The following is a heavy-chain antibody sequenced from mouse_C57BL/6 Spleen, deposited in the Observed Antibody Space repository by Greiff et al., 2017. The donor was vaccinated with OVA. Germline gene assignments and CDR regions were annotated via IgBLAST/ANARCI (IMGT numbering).Heavy chain of an antibody. J-gene: IGHJ2*01. CDR2: INPNNGGT. CDR1: GYTFTDYN. CDR3: ARGGAEGYYGNYYFDY. Sequence: VQLQQSGPELVKPGASVKIPCKASGYTFTDYNMDWVKQSHGKSLEWIGDINPNNGGTIYNQKFKGKATLTVDKSSSTAYMELRSLTSEDTAVYYCARGGAEGYYGNYYFDYWGQGTTLTVSS. V-gene: IGHV1-18*01. D-gene: IGHD2-1*01.